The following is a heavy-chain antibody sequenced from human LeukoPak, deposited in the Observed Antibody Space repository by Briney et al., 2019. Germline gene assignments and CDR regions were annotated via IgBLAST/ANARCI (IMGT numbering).Heavy chain of an antibody. J-gene: IGHJ4*02. Sequence: GESLKISCKGSGYSFTSYWIGWVRQMPGKGLEWVSAISGSGGSTYYADSVKGRFTISRDNSKNTLYLQMNSLRAEDTAVYYCAKDQVAVAGQIDYWGQGTLVTVSS. CDR3: AKDQVAVAGQIDY. CDR2: ISGSGGST. V-gene: IGHV3-23*01. CDR1: GYSFTSYW. D-gene: IGHD6-19*01.